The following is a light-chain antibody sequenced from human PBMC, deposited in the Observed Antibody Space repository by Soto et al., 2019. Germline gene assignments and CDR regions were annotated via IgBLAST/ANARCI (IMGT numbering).Light chain of an antibody. CDR1: QSVSSGY. J-gene: IGKJ3*01. V-gene: IGKV3-20*01. CDR2: GAS. Sequence: EMVLTQSPGTLSLSPGERAILSCRASQSVSSGYLAWYQQKPGQAPRLLIYGASSRATGIPDRFSGSGSGTDFTLTISRLESEDFAVYYFQQYGSSPPFTFGPGTKVDIK. CDR3: QQYGSSPPFT.